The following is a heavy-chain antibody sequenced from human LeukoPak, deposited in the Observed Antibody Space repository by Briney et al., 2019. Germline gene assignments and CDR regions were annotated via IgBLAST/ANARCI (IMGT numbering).Heavy chain of an antibody. V-gene: IGHV1-69*06. CDR1: GGTFSSYA. D-gene: IGHD2-15*01. J-gene: IGHJ4*02. CDR3: ARARSGCSGGSCYLKYYFDY. CDR2: IIPIFGTA. Sequence: GASVKVSCKASGGTFSSYAISWVRQAPGQGLERMGGIIPIFGTATYAQKFQGRVTITADKSTSTAYMELSSLRSEDTAVYYCARARSGCSGGSCYLKYYFDYWGQGTLVTVSS.